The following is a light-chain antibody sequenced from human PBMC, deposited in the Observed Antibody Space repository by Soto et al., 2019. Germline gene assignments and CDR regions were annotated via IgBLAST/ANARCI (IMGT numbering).Light chain of an antibody. V-gene: IGLV2-23*02. J-gene: IGLJ2*01. CDR1: SNDVGSYNL. Sequence: QSALTQPASVSGSPGQSITISCTGTSNDVGSYNLVSWYQQHTGKAPKVMIYEVSKRPSGVSNRFSGSKSGNTASLTISGLEAEDEADYYCCAYAGSSNFVVFGGGTKLTVL. CDR3: CAYAGSSNFVV. CDR2: EVS.